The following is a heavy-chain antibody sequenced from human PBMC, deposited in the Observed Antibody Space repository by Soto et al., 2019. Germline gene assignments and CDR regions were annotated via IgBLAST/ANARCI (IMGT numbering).Heavy chain of an antibody. J-gene: IGHJ5*02. D-gene: IGHD2-8*01. Sequence: QVQLVQSGAELKKPGASVKVSCKTSGYSFTDYYIHLVRQAPGQGLERMGWITPHSGGTKYAQKFQGRVTMTRDTSIITAYMELTRLASDDTAVYYCARDSTQHCISVENWFDPGGQGTLVTVSS. CDR2: ITPHSGGT. CDR1: GYSFTDYY. V-gene: IGHV1-2*02. CDR3: ARDSTQHCISVENWFDP.